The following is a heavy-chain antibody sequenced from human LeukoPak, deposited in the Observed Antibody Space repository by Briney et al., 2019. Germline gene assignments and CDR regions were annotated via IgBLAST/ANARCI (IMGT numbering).Heavy chain of an antibody. Sequence: GGSLRLSCAASAFTFSSYAMTWVRQAPGKGLEWVSTISGSGGTTYYADSVKGLFTISRDNCKRTLFVQMNSLRAEDTAVYYCAKDLFPMTTITTGGWFDPWGQGTLVTVFS. CDR1: AFTFSSYA. V-gene: IGHV3-23*01. CDR3: AKDLFPMTTITTGGWFDP. D-gene: IGHD4-11*01. J-gene: IGHJ5*02. CDR2: ISGSGGTT.